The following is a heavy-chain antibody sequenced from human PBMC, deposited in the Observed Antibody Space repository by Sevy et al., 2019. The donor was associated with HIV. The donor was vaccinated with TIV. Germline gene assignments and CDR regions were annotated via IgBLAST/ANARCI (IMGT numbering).Heavy chain of an antibody. Sequence: GGSLRLSCTASGFTFGDYAMSWFRQAPGKGLEWVGFIRSKAYGGTTEYAASVKGRFTISRDDSKSIAYLQMNSLKTEDTAVYYWTRVNNWKAPDFWGQGTLVTVSS. CDR1: GFTFGDYA. V-gene: IGHV3-49*03. CDR3: TRVNNWKAPDF. D-gene: IGHD1-20*01. CDR2: IRSKAYGGTT. J-gene: IGHJ4*02.